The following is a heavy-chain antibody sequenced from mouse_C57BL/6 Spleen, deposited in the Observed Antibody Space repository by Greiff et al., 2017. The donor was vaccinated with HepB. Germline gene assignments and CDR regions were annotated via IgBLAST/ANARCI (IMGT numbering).Heavy chain of an antibody. CDR1: GYTFTSYG. D-gene: IGHD1-1*01. CDR3: ARAFYYGSSQYYFDY. J-gene: IGHJ2*01. Sequence: VKLVESGAELARPGASVKLSCKASGYTFTSYGISWVKQRTGQGLEWIGEIYPRSGNTYYNEKFKGKATLTADKSSSTAYMELRSLTSEDSAVYFCARAFYYGSSQYYFDYWGQGTTLTVSS. V-gene: IGHV1-81*01. CDR2: IYPRSGNT.